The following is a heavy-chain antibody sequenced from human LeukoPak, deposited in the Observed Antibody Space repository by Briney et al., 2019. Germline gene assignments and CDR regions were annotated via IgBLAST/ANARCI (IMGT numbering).Heavy chain of an antibody. V-gene: IGHV1-46*01. D-gene: IGHD3-10*01. CDR2: INPSGGST. CDR1: GYTFTSYY. CDR3: ARERELWFGELGVDY. J-gene: IGHJ4*01. Sequence: ASVKVSCKASGYTFTSYYMHWVRQAPGQGLEWMGTINPSGGSTSYAQKFQGRVTMTRDMSTSTVYMELSSLRSEDTAVYYCARERELWFGELGVDYWGQEPWSPSPQ.